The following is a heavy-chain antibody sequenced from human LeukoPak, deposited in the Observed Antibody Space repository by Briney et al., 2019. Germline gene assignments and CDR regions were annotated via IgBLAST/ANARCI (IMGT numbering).Heavy chain of an antibody. Sequence: GASVKVSXKAXGYTXTTYDINWVRQATGQGLEWMGWMNPNSGNTGYAQKFQGRVTMTRNTSMSTAYMELSSLRSEDTAVYYCARANYYGSGKKDLDYWGQGTLVTVSS. V-gene: IGHV1-8*01. CDR2: MNPNSGNT. CDR3: ARANYYGSGKKDLDY. D-gene: IGHD3-10*01. J-gene: IGHJ4*02. CDR1: GYTXTTYD.